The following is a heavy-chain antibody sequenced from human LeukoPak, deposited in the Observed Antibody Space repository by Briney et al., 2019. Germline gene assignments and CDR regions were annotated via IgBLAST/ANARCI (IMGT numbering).Heavy chain of an antibody. CDR2: IYSSGST. CDR1: GGSISSGSDY. Sequence: SQTLSLTCTVSGGSISSGSDYWSWIRQPAGKGLEWIGRIYSSGSTNYNPSLRSRVTISVDTSKNQFSLKLSSVTAADTAVYYCARHPGYYYYYMDVWGKGTTVTISS. J-gene: IGHJ6*03. V-gene: IGHV4-61*02. D-gene: IGHD3-10*01. CDR3: ARHPGYYYYYMDV.